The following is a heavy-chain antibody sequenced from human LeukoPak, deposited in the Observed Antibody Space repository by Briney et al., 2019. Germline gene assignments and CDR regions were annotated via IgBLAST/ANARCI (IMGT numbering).Heavy chain of an antibody. D-gene: IGHD4-17*01. CDR1: GFTFRVYA. J-gene: IGHJ5*01. Sequence: GGSLRLSCVASGFTFRVYALTWVRQAPGKGLEWVSAISGSGTRTHYADSAAGRFTISRDNSKNTVCLQMSSLRAEDTAVYYCAKLLNDYGDYVFDSWGQGTLVTVSS. CDR3: AKLLNDYGDYVFDS. V-gene: IGHV3-23*01. CDR2: ISGSGTRT.